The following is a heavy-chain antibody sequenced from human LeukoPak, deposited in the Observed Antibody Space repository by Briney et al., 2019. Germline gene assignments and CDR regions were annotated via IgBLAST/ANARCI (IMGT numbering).Heavy chain of an antibody. Sequence: PGGSLRLSRAASGFTFSSYNMNWVRQAPGKGLEWVSFIYSGGNTHNSDSVKGRFTISRDNSKNTLYLQMNTLRAEDTAVYYCARRAGDYSHPYDYWGQGTLVTVSS. D-gene: IGHD3-22*01. V-gene: IGHV3-53*01. CDR2: IYSGGNT. CDR1: GFTFSSYN. CDR3: ARRAGDYSHPYDY. J-gene: IGHJ4*02.